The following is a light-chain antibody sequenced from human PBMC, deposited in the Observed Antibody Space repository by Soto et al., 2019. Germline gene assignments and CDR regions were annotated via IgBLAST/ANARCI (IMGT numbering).Light chain of an antibody. CDR2: GAS. V-gene: IGKV3D-15*01. J-gene: IGKJ5*01. CDR3: QQYNNWPS. CDR1: QSVSSTY. Sequence: ESVLTHSPSTLSLSPGQRATLSCRASQSVSSTYLAWYQQKPGQAPRLLIYGASSRANGIPDRFSGSGSGTEFTLTIRSLQSEDFAVYFCQQYNNWPSFGQGTRLDIK.